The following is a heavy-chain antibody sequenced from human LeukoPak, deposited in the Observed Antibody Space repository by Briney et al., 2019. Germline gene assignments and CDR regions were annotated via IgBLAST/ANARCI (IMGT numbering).Heavy chain of an antibody. Sequence: PGGSLRLSCAASGFTFSSYAMSWVRQAPGKGLEWVSAISGSGGSTYYADSVKGRFTISRDNSKNTLYLQMNSLRAEDTAVYYCAKDRKYCSSTSCYHNYWGQGTLVTVSS. J-gene: IGHJ4*02. D-gene: IGHD2-2*01. V-gene: IGHV3-23*01. CDR2: ISGSGGST. CDR1: GFTFSSYA. CDR3: AKDRKYCSSTSCYHNY.